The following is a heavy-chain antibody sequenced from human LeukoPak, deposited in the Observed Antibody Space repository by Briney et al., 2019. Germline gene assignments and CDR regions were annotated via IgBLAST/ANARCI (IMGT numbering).Heavy chain of an antibody. CDR1: GDSVSSKSVS. V-gene: IGHV6-1*01. CDR2: TRYRSTWNT. Sequence: SQTLSLTCAISGDSVSSKSVSWNWVRQSPSRGLEYLGRTRYRSTWNTFYSLSVQGRITINADTSRNQVSLRLNSVTPEDTALHYCVRDFNWAFDYWGQGTLVTVSS. J-gene: IGHJ4*02. D-gene: IGHD7-27*01. CDR3: VRDFNWAFDY.